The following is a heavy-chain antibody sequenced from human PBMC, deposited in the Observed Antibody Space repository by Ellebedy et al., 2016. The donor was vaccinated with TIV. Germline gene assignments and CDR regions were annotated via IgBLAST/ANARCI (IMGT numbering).Heavy chain of an antibody. CDR2: IYTSGST. D-gene: IGHD5-24*01. V-gene: IGHV4-4*07. Sequence: MPSETLSLTCTVSGGSISSYYWSCIRQPAGKGLEWIGNIYTSGSTNYNPSLKSRVTMSVDTSENQFSLKLSSVTAADTAVYYCASSRERPLYWYFGLWGRGTLVTVSS. CDR3: ASSRERPLYWYFGL. J-gene: IGHJ2*01. CDR1: GGSISSYY.